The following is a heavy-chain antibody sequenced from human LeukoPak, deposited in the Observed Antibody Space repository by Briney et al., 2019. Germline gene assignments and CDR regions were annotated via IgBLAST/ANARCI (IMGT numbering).Heavy chain of an antibody. D-gene: IGHD5-12*01. Sequence: SETLSLTCAVSGGSFSVYYWSWIRQPPGKGLEWFGEINHSGSPNYNPSLKSRVTISVDTSKNQFSLKLTSVTAADTAVYYCARGASWQPTRPWGEGTLVTVSS. CDR1: GGSFSVYY. V-gene: IGHV4-34*01. J-gene: IGHJ4*02. CDR2: INHSGSP. CDR3: ARGASWQPTRP.